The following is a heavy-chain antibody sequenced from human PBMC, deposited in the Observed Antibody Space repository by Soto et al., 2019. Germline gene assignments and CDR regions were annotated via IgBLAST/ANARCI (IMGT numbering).Heavy chain of an antibody. CDR3: AREVGPIDY. CDR2: ISDSGTTI. V-gene: IGHV3-48*01. CDR1: GFTFSTYS. Sequence: EVRLVESGGGLVQPGGSLRLSCAASGFTFSTYSMNWVRQAPGKGLEWVSYISDSGTTIYHADSVKGRFTISRDNAKNSRYLRMNSLRAEDTAVYYCAREVGPIDYWGQGTLVTVSS. D-gene: IGHD1-26*01. J-gene: IGHJ4*02.